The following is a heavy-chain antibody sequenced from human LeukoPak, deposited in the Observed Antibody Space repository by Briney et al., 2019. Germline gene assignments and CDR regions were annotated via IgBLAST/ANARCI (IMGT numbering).Heavy chain of an antibody. V-gene: IGHV4-59*01. D-gene: IGHD6-13*01. CDR1: DDSISDYY. J-gene: IGHJ3*02. Sequence: PSETLSLTCTVSDDSISDYYRGWIRQPPGKGLEWIGYIYYSGSTNYNPPLKSRVTISLDTSKNQFSLKLSSVTAADTAVYYCARGRRSSWYHSIWGQGTMVTVSS. CDR2: IYYSGST. CDR3: ARGRRSSWYHSI.